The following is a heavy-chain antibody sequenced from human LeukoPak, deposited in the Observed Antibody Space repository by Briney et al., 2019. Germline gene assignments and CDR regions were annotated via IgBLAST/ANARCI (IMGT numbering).Heavy chain of an antibody. J-gene: IGHJ4*02. CDR1: GFTFSSYA. CDR2: ISGSGGST. CDR3: AKDVYGSGSLYFDY. V-gene: IGHV3-23*01. D-gene: IGHD3-10*01. Sequence: GGSLRLSCAASGFTFSSYAMSWVRQAPGKGLEWVSAISGSGGSTYYADSVKGRFTISRDNSKNTLYLQVNSLRAEDTAVYYCAKDVYGSGSLYFDYWGRGTLVTVSS.